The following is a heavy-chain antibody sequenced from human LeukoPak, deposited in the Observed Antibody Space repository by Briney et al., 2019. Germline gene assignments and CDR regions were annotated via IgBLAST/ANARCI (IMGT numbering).Heavy chain of an antibody. CDR1: GITFSSYS. D-gene: IGHD6-6*01. J-gene: IGHJ4*02. CDR2: ISSSSGTI. CDR3: ATDPRASSY. Sequence: GGPLRLSCAASGITFSSYSMIWVRQAPGKGLEWVSYISSSSGTIHYTDSVKGRFTISRDNAKNSLYLQMNSLREEDKAVYYCATDPRASSYWGQGTLVTVSS. V-gene: IGHV3-48*02.